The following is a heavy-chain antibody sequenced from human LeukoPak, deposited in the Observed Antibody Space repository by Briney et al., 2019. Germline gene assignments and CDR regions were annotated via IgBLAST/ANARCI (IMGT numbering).Heavy chain of an antibody. CDR2: IYYSGST. J-gene: IGHJ4*02. V-gene: IGHV4-39*01. Sequence: SETLSLTCTVSGGSISSSSYYWGWIHQPPGKGLEWIGSIYYSGSTYYNPSLKSRVTISVDTSKNQFSLKLSSVTAADTAVYYCARDDSSGYYKSLDYWGQGTLVTVSS. CDR3: ARDDSSGYYKSLDY. CDR1: GGSISSSSYY. D-gene: IGHD3-22*01.